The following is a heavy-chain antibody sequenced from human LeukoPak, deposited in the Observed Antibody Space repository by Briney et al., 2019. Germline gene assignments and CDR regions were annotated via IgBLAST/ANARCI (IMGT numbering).Heavy chain of an antibody. CDR1: GFTFDDYA. J-gene: IGHJ6*03. Sequence: PGGSLRLSCAGSGFTFDDYAMHWVRQAPGKGLEWVSLISGDGGSTYYADSVKGRFTISRDNAKNSLYLQMNSLRAEDTAVYYCARRGGWYYYYYMTSGAKGPRSPSP. D-gene: IGHD6-19*01. V-gene: IGHV3-43*02. CDR2: ISGDGGST. CDR3: ARRGGWYYYYYMTS.